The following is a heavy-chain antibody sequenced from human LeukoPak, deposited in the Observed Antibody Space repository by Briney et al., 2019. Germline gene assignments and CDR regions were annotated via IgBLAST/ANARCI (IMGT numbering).Heavy chain of an antibody. D-gene: IGHD3-10*01. J-gene: IGHJ6*03. Sequence: SETLSLTCTVSGGSISSYYWSWIRQPPGKGLEWIGYIYYSGSTNYKPSLKSRVTISVDTSKNQFSLKLNSVTAADTAVYYCARGGYYGSGSLYYYYYYMDVWGKGTTVTISS. CDR2: IYYSGST. V-gene: IGHV4-59*01. CDR1: GGSISSYY. CDR3: ARGGYYGSGSLYYYYYYMDV.